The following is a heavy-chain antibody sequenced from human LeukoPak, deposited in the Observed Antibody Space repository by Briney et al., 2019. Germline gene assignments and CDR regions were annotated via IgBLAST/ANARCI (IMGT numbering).Heavy chain of an antibody. V-gene: IGHV1-24*01. J-gene: IGHJ4*02. Sequence: GASVKVSCKVSGYTLTELSMHWVRQAPGEGLEWMGGFDPEDGETIYAQKFQGRVTMTEDTSTDTAYMELSSLRSEDTAVYYCATVSAARRAQVDYWGQGTLVTVSS. CDR3: ATVSAARRAQVDY. CDR1: GYTLTELS. CDR2: FDPEDGET. D-gene: IGHD6-6*01.